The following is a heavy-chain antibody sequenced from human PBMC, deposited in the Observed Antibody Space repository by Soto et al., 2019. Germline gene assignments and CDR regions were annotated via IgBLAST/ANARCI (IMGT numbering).Heavy chain of an antibody. J-gene: IGHJ6*03. V-gene: IGHV4-39*07. CDR1: GGSISSSSYY. Sequence: PSETLSLTCTVSGGSISSSSYYWGWIRQPPGKGLEWIGSIYYSGSTYYNPSLKSRVTISVDTSKNQFSLKLSSVTAADTAVYYCARKLAVPPQPSYYYYYYYMDVWGKGTTVTVSS. D-gene: IGHD6-13*01. CDR2: IYYSGST. CDR3: ARKLAVPPQPSYYYYYYYMDV.